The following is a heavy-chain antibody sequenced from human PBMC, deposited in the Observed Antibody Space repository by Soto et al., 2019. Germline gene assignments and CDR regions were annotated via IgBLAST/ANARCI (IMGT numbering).Heavy chain of an antibody. CDR1: QFTPNRNC. CDR2: IYSGGST. V-gene: IGHV3-66*01. J-gene: IGHJ4*02. CDR3: GSGSTVLLY. Sequence: HPGGTLRISCAASQFTPNRNCMTWVRLAPGKGLEWVSVIYSGGSTYYADSVKGRFTISRDNSKNTLYLQMNSLRAEDTAVYYFGSGSTVLLYWCPGTLVTGSS. D-gene: IGHD5-12*01.